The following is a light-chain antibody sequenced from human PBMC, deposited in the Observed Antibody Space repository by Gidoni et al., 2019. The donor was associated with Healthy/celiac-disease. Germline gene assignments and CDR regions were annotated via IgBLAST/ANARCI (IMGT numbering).Light chain of an antibody. J-gene: IGLJ2*01. CDR3: SSYASSNNLV. V-gene: IGLV2-8*01. CDR2: EVS. Sequence: QSALTQPPSASGSPGQSVTISCTGTSSDVGGYNYVSWYQQDPGEAPKLMVYEVSKRPSGVPDRFSGSKSGNTASLTVCGLQAEDEADYYCSSYASSNNLVFGGGTKLTVL. CDR1: SSDVGGYNY.